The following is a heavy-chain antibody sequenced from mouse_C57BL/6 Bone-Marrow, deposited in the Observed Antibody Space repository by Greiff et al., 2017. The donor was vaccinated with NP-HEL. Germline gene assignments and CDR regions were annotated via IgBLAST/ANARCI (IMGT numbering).Heavy chain of an antibody. Sequence: VQLQQPGAELVMPGASVKLSCKASGYTFTSYWMHWVKQRPGQGLEWIGEIDPSDSYTNYNQKFKGKSTLTVDKSSSTAYMQLSSLTSEDSAVYYCAREGATVVALDYWGQGTTLTVSS. D-gene: IGHD1-1*01. CDR3: AREGATVVALDY. J-gene: IGHJ2*01. V-gene: IGHV1-69*01. CDR2: IDPSDSYT. CDR1: GYTFTSYW.